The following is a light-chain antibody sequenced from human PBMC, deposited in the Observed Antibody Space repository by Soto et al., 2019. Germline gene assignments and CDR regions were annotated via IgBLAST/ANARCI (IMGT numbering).Light chain of an antibody. V-gene: IGLV2-11*01. CDR1: SSDDGGYNY. CDR2: DVS. Sequence: QSALAQPRSVSGSRGQSVTISCTGTSSDDGGYNYVSWYQQHPGKAPKLMIYDVSKRPSGVPDRFSGSKSGNTASLTISGLQAEDEADYYCCSYAGSYTVVFGGGTQLTVL. J-gene: IGLJ2*01. CDR3: CSYAGSYTVV.